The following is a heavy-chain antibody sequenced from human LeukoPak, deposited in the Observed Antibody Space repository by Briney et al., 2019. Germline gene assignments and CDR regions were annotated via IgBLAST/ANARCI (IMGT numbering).Heavy chain of an antibody. Sequence: GGSLRLSCTTSGFTFNTFGMHWVRQAPGKGLEWVAFMPSRGSATYHAESVKGRFTISRDNSRNTLYLEVSSLTAEDAAVYYCAKDDAWLRFGEWSQGTLVTVSS. V-gene: IGHV3-30*02. CDR1: GFTFNTFG. CDR3: AKDDAWLRFGE. D-gene: IGHD3-10*01. CDR2: MPSRGSAT. J-gene: IGHJ4*02.